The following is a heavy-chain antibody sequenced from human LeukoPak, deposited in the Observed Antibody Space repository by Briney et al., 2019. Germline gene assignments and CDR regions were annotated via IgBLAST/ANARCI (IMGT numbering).Heavy chain of an antibody. D-gene: IGHD6-19*01. CDR3: ARNERAVVPRLVDY. CDR2: IYYSGST. J-gene: IGHJ4*02. V-gene: IGHV4-59*01. CDR1: GGSISSYY. Sequence: PSETLSLTCTVSGGSISSYYWSWIRQPPGKGLEWIGYIYYSGSTNYNPSLKSRVTISVDTSKNQFSLKLSSVTAADTAVYYCARNERAVVPRLVDYWGQGTLVTVSS.